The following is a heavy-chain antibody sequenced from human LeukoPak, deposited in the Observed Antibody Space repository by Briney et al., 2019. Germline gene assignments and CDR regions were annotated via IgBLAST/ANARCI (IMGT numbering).Heavy chain of an antibody. Sequence: SVKVSCKASGYTFTSYYMHWVRQAPGQGLEWMGGIIPIFGTANYAQKFQGRVTITADESTSTAYMELSSLRSEDTAVYYCASTADLIAEQSHPASADYWGQGTLVTVSS. CDR2: IIPIFGTA. CDR1: GYTFTSYY. D-gene: IGHD3-22*01. V-gene: IGHV1-69*13. CDR3: ASTADLIAEQSHPASADY. J-gene: IGHJ4*02.